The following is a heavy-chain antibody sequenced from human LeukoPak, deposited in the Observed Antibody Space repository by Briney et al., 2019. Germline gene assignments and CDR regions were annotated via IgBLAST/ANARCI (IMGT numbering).Heavy chain of an antibody. CDR1: GYTFTSYY. CDR3: ARSVAPGLDV. J-gene: IGHJ6*02. Sequence: ASVKVSCKASGYTFTSYYMHWVRQAPGQGLEWMGIINPSGGSTSYAQKFQGRVTMTRDTSTSTVYMELRSLRSDDTAVYYCARSVAPGLDVWGQGTTVTVSS. V-gene: IGHV1-46*01. CDR2: INPSGGST.